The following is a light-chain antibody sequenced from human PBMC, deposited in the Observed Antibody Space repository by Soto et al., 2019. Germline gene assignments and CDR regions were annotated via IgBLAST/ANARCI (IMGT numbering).Light chain of an antibody. J-gene: IGLJ1*01. Sequence: QSVLTQPASVSGSPGQSITISCTGTTSDVGVYNYVSWYQQHPGKAPKLMIYEVSNRPSGVSNRFSGSKSGNTASLTISGLQAEDEADYYCSSSTSSSTVVFGTGTKVTVL. CDR1: TSDVGVYNY. CDR2: EVS. CDR3: SSSTSSSTVV. V-gene: IGLV2-14*01.